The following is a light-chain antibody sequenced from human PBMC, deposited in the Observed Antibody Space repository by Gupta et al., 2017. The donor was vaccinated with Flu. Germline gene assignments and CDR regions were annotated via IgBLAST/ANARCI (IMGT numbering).Light chain of an antibody. V-gene: IGLV3-21*02. CDR3: QVWDSGRPYV. J-gene: IGLJ1*01. Sequence: SYVLTQPPSVSVAPGQTAKITCGGNNIGSKSVQWYQQKPGQAPVLVVFDDSDRPSGIPERISGSNSGNTATLTISRVEVGDEADDYCQVWDSGRPYVFGPGTKVTVL. CDR2: DDS. CDR1: NIGSKS.